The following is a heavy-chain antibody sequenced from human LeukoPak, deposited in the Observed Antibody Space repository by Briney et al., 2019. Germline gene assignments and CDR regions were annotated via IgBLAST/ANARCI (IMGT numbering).Heavy chain of an antibody. V-gene: IGHV5-51*01. Sequence: GESLKISCKGSGYSFTSYWIGWVRQMPGKGLEWLGIIYPGDSDTRYSPSFQGQVTISADKSISTAYLQWSSLKASDTAMYYCARQSATDSSSWKSHFDYWGQGTLVTVSS. CDR3: ARQSATDSSSWKSHFDY. J-gene: IGHJ4*02. CDR2: IYPGDSDT. D-gene: IGHD6-13*01. CDR1: GYSFTSYW.